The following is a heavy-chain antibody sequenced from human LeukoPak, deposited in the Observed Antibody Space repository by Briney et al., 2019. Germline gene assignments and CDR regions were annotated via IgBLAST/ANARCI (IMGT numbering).Heavy chain of an antibody. CDR2: IRSKANTYAA. Sequence: GSLRLSCAASGFTFSDSAMHWVRQASGTGLEWVARIRSKANTYAASYAASVKGRFTISRDDSKNTASLQMNSLKTEDTAVYYCMARGDSYGLFDYWGHGTLVTVSS. V-gene: IGHV3-73*01. CDR1: GFTFSDSA. J-gene: IGHJ4*01. D-gene: IGHD5-18*01. CDR3: MARGDSYGLFDY.